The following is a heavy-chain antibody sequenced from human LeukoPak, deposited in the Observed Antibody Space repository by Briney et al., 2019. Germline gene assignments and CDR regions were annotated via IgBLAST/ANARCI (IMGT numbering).Heavy chain of an antibody. Sequence: PSETLSLTCTVSGGSISPYYWSWIRQPPGKGLEWIAYIFYNGNTNYNPSPKSRVTISVDTSKKQFSLKLSSVTAADTAVYYCARGGYYYMDVWGKGTTVTVSS. CDR3: ARGGYYYMDV. CDR2: IFYNGNT. J-gene: IGHJ6*03. CDR1: GGSISPYY. V-gene: IGHV4-59*13.